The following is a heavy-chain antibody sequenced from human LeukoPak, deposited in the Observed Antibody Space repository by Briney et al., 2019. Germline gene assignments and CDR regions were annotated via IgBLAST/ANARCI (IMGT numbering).Heavy chain of an antibody. J-gene: IGHJ4*02. V-gene: IGHV1-18*01. CDR1: GYTFNNYG. D-gene: IGHD2-15*01. CDR2: ISTYNGNT. Sequence: ASVKVSCKASGYTFNNYGISWVRQAPGQGLEWMAWISTYNGNTNYAQNLQGRVTVTTDTSTSTAYMELRSLRSDDTAVYYCARGGYCKGANCYPFVYWGQGTLVTVSS. CDR3: ARGGYCKGANCYPFVY.